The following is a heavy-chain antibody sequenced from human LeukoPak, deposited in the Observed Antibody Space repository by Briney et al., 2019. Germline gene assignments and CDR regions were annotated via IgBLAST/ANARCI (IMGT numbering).Heavy chain of an antibody. D-gene: IGHD3-22*01. CDR1: GGTFSSYA. J-gene: IGHJ6*02. V-gene: IGHV1-69*13. CDR3: ARGPNSSGYPRGVRREYYYYGMDV. CDR2: IIPIFGTA. Sequence: EASVKVSCKASGGTFSSYAISWVRQAPGQGLEWMGGIIPIFGTANYAQKFQGRVTITADESTSTAYMELSSLRSEDTAVYYCARGPNSSGYPRGVRREYYYYGMDVWGQGTTVTVSS.